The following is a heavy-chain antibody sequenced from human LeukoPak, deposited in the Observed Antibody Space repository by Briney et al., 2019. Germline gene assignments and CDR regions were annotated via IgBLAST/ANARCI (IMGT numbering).Heavy chain of an antibody. CDR2: INHSGST. Sequence: PSETLSLTCAVYGGSFSGYYWSWIRQPPGKGREWIGEINHSGSTNYNPSLKSRVTISVDTSKNQFSLKLSSVTAADTAVYYCARWYTYYDFWSGYYQGYFDYWGQGTLVTVSS. J-gene: IGHJ4*02. CDR3: ARWYTYYDFWSGYYQGYFDY. V-gene: IGHV4-34*01. CDR1: GGSFSGYY. D-gene: IGHD3-3*01.